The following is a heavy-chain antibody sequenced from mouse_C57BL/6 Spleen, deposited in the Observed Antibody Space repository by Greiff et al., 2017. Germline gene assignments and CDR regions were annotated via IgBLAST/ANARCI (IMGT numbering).Heavy chain of an antibody. D-gene: IGHD2-10*02. J-gene: IGHJ4*01. V-gene: IGHV5-9*01. CDR3: ARRRDSITLYYAMDY. Sequence: EVQLVESGGGLVKPGGSLKLSCAASGFTFSSYTMSWVRQTPEKRLEWVATISGGGGNTYYPDSVKGRFTISRDNAKNTLYLQMSSLRSEDTALYYCARRRDSITLYYAMDYWGQGTSVTVSS. CDR1: GFTFSSYT. CDR2: ISGGGGNT.